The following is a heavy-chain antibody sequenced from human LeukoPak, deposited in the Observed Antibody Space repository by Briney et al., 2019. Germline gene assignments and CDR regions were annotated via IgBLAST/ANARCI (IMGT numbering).Heavy chain of an antibody. CDR2: IGINEDNI. D-gene: IGHD2-21*01. V-gene: IGHV3-48*03. Sequence: PGGSLRLSCAGHGFIFSSYEINWVRQAPGKGLEWISYIGINEDNIYYADSVKGRFTISRDNAKSSVFLQMNNLRVEDTAVYYCARETAHCGGDCYDYWGQGTLVTVSS. CDR3: ARETAHCGGDCYDY. J-gene: IGHJ4*02. CDR1: GFIFSSYE.